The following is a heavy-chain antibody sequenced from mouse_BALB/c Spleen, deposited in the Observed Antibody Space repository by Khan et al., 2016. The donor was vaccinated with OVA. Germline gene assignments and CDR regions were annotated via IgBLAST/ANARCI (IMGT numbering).Heavy chain of an antibody. Sequence: VRLQQSGPELVKPGASVKIPCKASGYTFTDYIIDWVKQSLGESLEWIGDINPNNGGTIYNQKFKGKATLTVDKSSSTAYMELRSLTSEDTAFYYWARHGYGGFAFWGQGTHVTVSA. V-gene: IGHV1-18*01. D-gene: IGHD2-2*01. CDR3: ARHGYGGFAF. CDR2: INPNNGGT. CDR1: GYTFTDYI. J-gene: IGHJ3*01.